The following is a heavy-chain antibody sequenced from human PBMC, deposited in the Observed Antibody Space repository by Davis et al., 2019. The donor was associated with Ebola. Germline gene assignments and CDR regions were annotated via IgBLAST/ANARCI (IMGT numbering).Heavy chain of an antibody. CDR2: ISRSRSYI. D-gene: IGHD1-26*01. CDR3: ARGNGSYYYYGMDV. J-gene: IGHJ6*02. V-gene: IGHV3-21*01. CDR1: GFTFSSYS. Sequence: GESLKISCAASGFTFSSYSMNWXPXXXXXXXXXXSSISRSRSYIYYADSVKGRFTISRDNAKNSLYLQMNSLRAEDTAVYYCARGNGSYYYYGMDVWGQGTTVTVSS.